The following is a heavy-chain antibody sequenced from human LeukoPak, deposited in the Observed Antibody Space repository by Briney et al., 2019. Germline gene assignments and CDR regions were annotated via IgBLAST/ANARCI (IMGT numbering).Heavy chain of an antibody. V-gene: IGHV3-23*01. Sequence: GGSLRLSCAASGFTFSSYAMSWVRQAPGKGLEWVSATSGSGGSTYYADSVKGRFTISRDNSKNTLYLQMNSLRAEDTAVYYCAKRPDVAARSNWFDPWGQGTLVTVSS. D-gene: IGHD6-6*01. CDR1: GFTFSSYA. J-gene: IGHJ5*02. CDR3: AKRPDVAARSNWFDP. CDR2: TSGSGGST.